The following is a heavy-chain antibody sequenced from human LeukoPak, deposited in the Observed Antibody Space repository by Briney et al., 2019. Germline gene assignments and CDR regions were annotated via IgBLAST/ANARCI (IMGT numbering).Heavy chain of an antibody. CDR3: ARDFPQPSSGWFENPGAAFDI. Sequence: GGSLRLSCAAPGFTSSRLNWVRPAPGRGRAWVSSISSSGSYIYYADSVKGRCTISRDNAKNSLYLQMNSLRAEDTAMYYCARDFPQPSSGWFENPGAAFDIWGQGTMVTVSS. V-gene: IGHV3-21*01. J-gene: IGHJ3*02. CDR1: GFTSSR. CDR2: ISSSGSYI. D-gene: IGHD6-19*01.